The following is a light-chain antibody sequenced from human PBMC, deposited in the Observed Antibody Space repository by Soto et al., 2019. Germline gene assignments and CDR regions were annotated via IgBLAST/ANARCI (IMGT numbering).Light chain of an antibody. Sequence: EIVMTQSPATLSVSPGERATLSFRASQSVIINLAWYQQKPGQAPRLLMYGASTSATGIPDRFSGSGSGTEYTLTISSLQSEDFSVYYCQQHNNWPPWTFGQGTQVEIK. CDR2: GAS. CDR3: QQHNNWPPWT. V-gene: IGKV3-15*01. J-gene: IGKJ1*01. CDR1: QSVIIN.